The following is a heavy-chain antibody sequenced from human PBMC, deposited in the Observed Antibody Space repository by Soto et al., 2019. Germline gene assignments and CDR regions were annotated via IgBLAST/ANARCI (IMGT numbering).Heavy chain of an antibody. D-gene: IGHD6-6*01. J-gene: IGHJ6*02. CDR1: GGTFSSYA. V-gene: IGHV1-69*13. Sequence: ASVKVSCKASGGTFSSYAISWVRQAPGQGLEWMGGIIPIFGTANYAQKFQGRVTITADESTSTAYMELSSLRSEDTAVYYCARDQFVKAARLHYYYGMDVWGQGTTVTVSS. CDR2: IIPIFGTA. CDR3: ARDQFVKAARLHYYYGMDV.